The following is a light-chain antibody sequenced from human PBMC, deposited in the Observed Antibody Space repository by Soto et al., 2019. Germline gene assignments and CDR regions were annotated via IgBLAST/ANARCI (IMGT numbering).Light chain of an antibody. V-gene: IGKV4-1*01. J-gene: IGKJ1*01. Sequence: DIVMTQSPDSLAVSLGERATINCKSGLINNNYLAWYQQKAGQPPKLLIYRASTRESGVPDRFSGSGSGTDFTLTISNLQAEDVAVYYCQQYNSHPWTFGLGTKVEIK. CDR2: RAS. CDR3: QQYNSHPWT. CDR1: LINNNY.